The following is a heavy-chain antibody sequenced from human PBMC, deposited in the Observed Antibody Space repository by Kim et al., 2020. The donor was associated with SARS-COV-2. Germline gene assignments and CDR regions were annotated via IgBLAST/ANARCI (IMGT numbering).Heavy chain of an antibody. Sequence: GGSLRLSCAASGFTFRSYGMHWVRQAPGKGLEWVAVIWNDGTNRYYADSVRGRFTISRDNSKDTVYLQMNSLRDEDTAVYYCARGDSTTSYYSYMDVWG. CDR2: IWNDGTNR. V-gene: IGHV3-33*01. CDR1: GFTFRSYG. CDR3: ARGDSTTSYYSYMDV. D-gene: IGHD6-13*01. J-gene: IGHJ6*03.